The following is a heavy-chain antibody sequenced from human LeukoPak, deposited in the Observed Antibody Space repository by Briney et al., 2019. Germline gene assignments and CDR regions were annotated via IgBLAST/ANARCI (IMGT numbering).Heavy chain of an antibody. D-gene: IGHD3-3*01. CDR2: IRYDGSNK. CDR1: GFTFSSYG. Sequence: PGGSLRLSCAASGFTFSSYGMHWVRQAPGKGLEWVAFIRYDGSNKYYADSVKGRFTISRDNSKNTLYLQMNSLRAEDTAVYYCAKSPRITIFGVVSRGYYMDVWGKGTTVTVSS. V-gene: IGHV3-30*02. J-gene: IGHJ6*03. CDR3: AKSPRITIFGVVSRGYYMDV.